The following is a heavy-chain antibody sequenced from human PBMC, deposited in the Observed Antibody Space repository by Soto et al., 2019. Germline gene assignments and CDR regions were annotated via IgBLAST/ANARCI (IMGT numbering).Heavy chain of an antibody. D-gene: IGHD3-22*01. Sequence: GGSLRLSCAASGFTFSSYAMSWVRQAPGKGLEWVSAISGSGGSTYYADSVKGRFTISRDNSKNTLYLQMNSLRAEDTAVYYCAKDQYSSGYYYYGMDVWGQGTTVTVSS. J-gene: IGHJ6*02. CDR3: AKDQYSSGYYYYGMDV. CDR1: GFTFSSYA. V-gene: IGHV3-23*01. CDR2: ISGSGGST.